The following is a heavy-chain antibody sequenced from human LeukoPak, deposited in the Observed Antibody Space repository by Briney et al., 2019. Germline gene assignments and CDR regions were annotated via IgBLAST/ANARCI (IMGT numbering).Heavy chain of an antibody. CDR1: GYTFTSYG. V-gene: IGHV1-18*01. CDR2: ISAYNGNT. D-gene: IGHD1-26*01. Sequence: ASVKVSCKASGYTFTSYGISWVRQAPGRGLEWMGWISAYNGNTNYAQKLQGRVTMTTDTSTSTAYMELRSLRSDDTAVYYCARGSKHLFSYYYYYMDVWGKGTTVTVSS. J-gene: IGHJ6*03. CDR3: ARGSKHLFSYYYYYMDV.